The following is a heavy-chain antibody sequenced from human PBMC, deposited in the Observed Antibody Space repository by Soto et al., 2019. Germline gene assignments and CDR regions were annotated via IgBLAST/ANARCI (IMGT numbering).Heavy chain of an antibody. J-gene: IGHJ5*02. V-gene: IGHV3-9*01. Sequence: EVQLVESGGGLVQPGRSLRLSCAASGFTFDAYAMHWVRQAPGKGLEWVSGISWNSGSIGYADYVKGRFTISRDNAKNSLYLQMNSLRAEDTALYYCAKDSTNYDILTGVNWFDPWGQGTLVTVSS. CDR1: GFTFDAYA. CDR2: ISWNSGSI. D-gene: IGHD3-9*01. CDR3: AKDSTNYDILTGVNWFDP.